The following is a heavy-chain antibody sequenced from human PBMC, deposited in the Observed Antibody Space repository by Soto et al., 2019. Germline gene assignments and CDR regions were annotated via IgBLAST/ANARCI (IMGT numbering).Heavy chain of an antibody. V-gene: IGHV4-31*03. CDR1: GGSISSGGYY. J-gene: IGHJ5*02. CDR2: IYYSGST. CDR3: SRWWSGSRQGFDP. D-gene: IGHD3-3*01. Sequence: PSETLSLTCTVSGGSISSGGYYWSWIRQHPGKGLEWIGYIYYSGSTYYNPSLKSRVTISVDTSKNQFSLKLSSVTAADTAVYYGSRWWSGSRQGFDPWGQGTLVTVSS.